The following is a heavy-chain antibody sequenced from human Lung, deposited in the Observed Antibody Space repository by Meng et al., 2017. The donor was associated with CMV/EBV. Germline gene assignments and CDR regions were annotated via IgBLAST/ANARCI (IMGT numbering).Heavy chain of an antibody. J-gene: IGHJ4*02. D-gene: IGHD3-3*01. CDR1: GYIFTNYG. Sequence: SVKVSCXASGYIFTNYGISWVRQAPGQGLEWMGWISAYSGNTNFAQNLQGRVTMTTDTSTSTAYMELRSLRSDDTAVYYCARNTIFGVVIIPWFDYWGQGTRVTVSS. V-gene: IGHV1-18*01. CDR2: ISAYSGNT. CDR3: ARNTIFGVVIIPWFDY.